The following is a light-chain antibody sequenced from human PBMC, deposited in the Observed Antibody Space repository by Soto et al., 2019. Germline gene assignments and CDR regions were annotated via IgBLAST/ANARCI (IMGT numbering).Light chain of an antibody. CDR2: EVS. J-gene: IGLJ3*02. CDR1: SSDVGGYNY. V-gene: IGLV2-14*01. CDR3: SSYTSSSTGV. Sequence: QSALPQPASVSGSPGQSITISCTGTSSDVGGYNYVSWYQQHPGKAPKLMISEVSNRPSWVSNRFSGSKSGNTASLTISGLQAEDEADYYCSSYTSSSTGVFGGGTKLTVL.